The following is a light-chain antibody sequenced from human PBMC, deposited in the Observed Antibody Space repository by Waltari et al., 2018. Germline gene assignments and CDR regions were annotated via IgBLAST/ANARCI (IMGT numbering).Light chain of an antibody. CDR2: GAS. CDR3: QHYVRLPAT. V-gene: IGKV3-20*01. Sequence: EIVLNQSPGTLSLSQGERATLSGRASQSVSRPLAWYQQKPGQAPRLLIFGASTRATGIPDRFSGSGSGTDFSLTISRLEPEDFAVYYCQHYVRLPATFGQGTKVEIK. J-gene: IGKJ1*01. CDR1: QSVSRP.